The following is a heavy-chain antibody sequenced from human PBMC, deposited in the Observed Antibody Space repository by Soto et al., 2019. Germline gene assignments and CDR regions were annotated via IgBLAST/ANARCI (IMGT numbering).Heavy chain of an antibody. J-gene: IGHJ4*02. D-gene: IGHD5-18*01. CDR2: ISYDGSNK. CDR1: GFTFSSYA. CDR3: ARRGGVDTAMVNGFLGSYFDY. V-gene: IGHV3-30-3*01. Sequence: GSLRLSCAASGFTFSSYAMHWVRQAPGKGLEWVAVISYDGSNKYYADSVKGRFTISRDNSKNTLYLQMNSLRAEVTAVYYCARRGGVDTAMVNGFLGSYFDYWGQGTLVTVSS.